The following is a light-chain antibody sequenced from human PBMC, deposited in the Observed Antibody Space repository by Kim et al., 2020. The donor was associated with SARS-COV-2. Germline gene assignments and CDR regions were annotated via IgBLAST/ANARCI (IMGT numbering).Light chain of an antibody. V-gene: IGLV3-19*01. Sequence: VALGQTVRITFQGDSLRSYYATWYQQKPGKAPIVVIYGKNNRPSGIPDRFSGSSSGNTASLTITGTQAGDEADYYCNSRDSNDNVVFGGGTQLTVL. CDR2: GKN. CDR3: NSRDSNDNVV. J-gene: IGLJ2*01. CDR1: SLRSYY.